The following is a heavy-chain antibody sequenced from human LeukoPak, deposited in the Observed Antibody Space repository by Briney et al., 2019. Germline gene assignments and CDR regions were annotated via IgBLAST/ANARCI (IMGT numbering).Heavy chain of an antibody. J-gene: IGHJ4*02. CDR3: ARLETGGMIAVD. V-gene: IGHV4-59*08. D-gene: IGHD3-22*01. CDR2: IYYSGST. Sequence: SETLSLTCTVSGGSISSYYWSWIRQPPGKGLEWIGYIYYSGSTNYNPSLKSRVTISVDTSKNQFSLKLSSVTAADTAVYYCARLETGGMIAVDWGQGTLVTVSS. CDR1: GGSISSYY.